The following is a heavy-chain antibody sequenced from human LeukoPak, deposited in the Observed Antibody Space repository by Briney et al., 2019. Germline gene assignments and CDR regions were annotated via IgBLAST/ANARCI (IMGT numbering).Heavy chain of an antibody. CDR3: AKTPAVVVVGAASHFDY. CDR2: ISGSGGST. J-gene: IGHJ4*02. Sequence: GGSLRLSCPASGFTFSSYAMSWVRQAPGKGLEWVSGISGSGGSTYCADSVKGRFTVSRDNSKNTLYLQMNSLRAEDTAVYYCAKTPAVVVVGAASHFDYWGQGTLVTVSS. V-gene: IGHV3-23*01. CDR1: GFTFSSYA. D-gene: IGHD2-15*01.